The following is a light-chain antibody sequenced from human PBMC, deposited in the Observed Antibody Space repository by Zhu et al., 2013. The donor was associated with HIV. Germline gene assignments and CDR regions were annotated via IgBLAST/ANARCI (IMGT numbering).Light chain of an antibody. Sequence: EIVLTQSPATLSLSLGEGATLSCRASQSISSYLGWYQQKPGQAPRLLIYDASNRATGIPARFSGSGSGTDFTLTISSLEPEDFAVYYCQQRGNWPLTFGGGTKVEIK. CDR1: QSISSY. V-gene: IGKV3-11*01. CDR2: DAS. J-gene: IGKJ4*01. CDR3: QQRGNWPLT.